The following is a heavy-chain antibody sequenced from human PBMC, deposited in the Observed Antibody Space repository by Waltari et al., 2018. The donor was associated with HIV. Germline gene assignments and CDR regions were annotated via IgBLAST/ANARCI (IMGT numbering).Heavy chain of an antibody. CDR1: GGSFSVYY. CDR2: INRNGNT. V-gene: IGHV4-34*01. J-gene: IGHJ5*02. Sequence: QVHLQQWGAGLLKPSETLSLTCAGYGGSFSVYYWSWIRQSPGKGMEWIGEINRNGNTNYNPSLKSRITISLDTYKNQFSLKLTSVTAADTAVYYCARDPGTSGWYRGWFDPWGQGTLVIVSS. CDR3: ARDPGTSGWYRGWFDP. D-gene: IGHD6-19*01.